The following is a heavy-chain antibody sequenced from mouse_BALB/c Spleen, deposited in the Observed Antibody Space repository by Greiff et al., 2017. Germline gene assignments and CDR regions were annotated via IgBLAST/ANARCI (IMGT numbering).Heavy chain of an antibody. D-gene: IGHD1-2*01. CDR3: AQTATYGYFDV. Sequence: VQLQQSGAELARPGASVKMSCKASGYTFTSYTMHWVKQRPGQGLEWIGYINPSSGYTNYNQKFKDKATLTADKSSSTAYMQLSSLTSDDSAVYYCAQTATYGYFDVWGAGTTVTVSS. CDR1: GYTFTSYT. V-gene: IGHV1-4*01. CDR2: INPSSGYT. J-gene: IGHJ1*01.